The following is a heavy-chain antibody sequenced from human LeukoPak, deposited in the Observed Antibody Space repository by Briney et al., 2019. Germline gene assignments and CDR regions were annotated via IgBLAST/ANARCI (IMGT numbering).Heavy chain of an antibody. CDR1: GFTFSSYG. V-gene: IGHV3-30*02. CDR3: AKIAVADKNWFDP. Sequence: GGSLRLSCAASGFTFSSYGMHWVRQAPGKGLEWVAFIRYDGTNKYYADSVKGRFTISRDNSKSTLYLQMDSLRAEDTAVYYCAKIAVADKNWFDPWGQGTLVTVSS. CDR2: IRYDGTNK. J-gene: IGHJ5*02. D-gene: IGHD6-19*01.